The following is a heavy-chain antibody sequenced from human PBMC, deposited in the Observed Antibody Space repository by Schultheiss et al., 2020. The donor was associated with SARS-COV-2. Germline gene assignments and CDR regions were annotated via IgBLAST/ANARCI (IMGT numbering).Heavy chain of an antibody. D-gene: IGHD2-2*01. V-gene: IGHV4-34*01. CDR3: ARDRFCSSTSCYRGPNYYYYYGMDV. Sequence: SETLSLTCAVYGGSFSGYYWSWIRQPPGKGLEWIGYIYYSGSTYYNPSLKSRVTMSVDTSKNQFSLKLSSVTAADTAVYYCARDRFCSSTSCYRGPNYYYYYGMDVWGQGTTVTVSS. CDR1: GGSFSGYY. J-gene: IGHJ6*02. CDR2: IYYSGST.